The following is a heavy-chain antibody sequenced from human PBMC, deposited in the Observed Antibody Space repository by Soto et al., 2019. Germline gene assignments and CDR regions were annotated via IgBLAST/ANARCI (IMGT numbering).Heavy chain of an antibody. Sequence: EVELSESGGGLVQPGGSLRLSCAASVFTFSTSVMSWVRQAPGKGLQWVSSISGSGDRTYYADSVKGRFTVSRDNSKNTPYLDMNTVTDDDTALYYCTWSFVARDAFDEWGQGTMVIVSS. CDR1: VFTFSTSV. CDR2: ISGSGDRT. V-gene: IGHV3-23*01. CDR3: TWSFVARDAFDE. D-gene: IGHD5-12*01. J-gene: IGHJ3*01.